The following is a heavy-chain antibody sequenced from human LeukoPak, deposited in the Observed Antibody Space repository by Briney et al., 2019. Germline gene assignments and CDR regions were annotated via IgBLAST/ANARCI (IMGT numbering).Heavy chain of an antibody. CDR3: ARVSYQYYYDSSGLQRVYYFDY. CDR2: IYYSGST. CDR1: GGSISSYY. V-gene: IGHV4-59*01. D-gene: IGHD3-22*01. Sequence: KPSETLSLTCTVSGGSISSYYWSWIRQPPGKGLEWIGYIYYSGSTNYNPSLKSRVTISVDTSKNQFSLKLSSVTAADTAVYYCARVSYQYYYDSSGLQRVYYFDYWRQGTLVTVSS. J-gene: IGHJ4*02.